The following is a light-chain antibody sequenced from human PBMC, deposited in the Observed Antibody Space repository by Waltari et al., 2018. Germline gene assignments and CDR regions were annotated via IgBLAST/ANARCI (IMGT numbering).Light chain of an antibody. CDR2: GDI. CDR1: SSDIGANYD. CDR3: QSYDISLDAYV. Sequence: QPALTQPPSVSGAPGQRVTISCPGGSSDIGANYDVQWYQPLPGRAPKLLIFGDINRPSGVPDRFSGSKSGTSASLAITGLQAEDEADYYCQSYDISLDAYVFGTGTTVTVL. V-gene: IGLV1-40*01. J-gene: IGLJ1*01.